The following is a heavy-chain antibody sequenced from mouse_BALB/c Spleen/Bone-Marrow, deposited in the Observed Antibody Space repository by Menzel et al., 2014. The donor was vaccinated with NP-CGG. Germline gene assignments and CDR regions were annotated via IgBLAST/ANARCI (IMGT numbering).Heavy chain of an antibody. V-gene: IGHV1-14*01. D-gene: IGHD2-1*01. CDR1: GYTFTSYV. J-gene: IGHJ3*01. CDR2: INPYNDGT. Sequence: EVKLMESGPELVKPGASVKMSCKASGYTFTSYVMHWVKQKPGQGLGWIGYINPYNDGTKYNEKFKGKATLTSDKSSSTAYMELSSLTSEDSAVYYCARDYGNLAWFAYWGQGTLVTVSA. CDR3: ARDYGNLAWFAY.